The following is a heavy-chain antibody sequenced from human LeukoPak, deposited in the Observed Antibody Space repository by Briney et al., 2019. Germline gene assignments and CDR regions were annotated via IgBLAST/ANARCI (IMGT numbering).Heavy chain of an antibody. Sequence: PSETLSLTCAVSGGSFSGYYWSWIRQPPGKGLEWIGEINHSGSTNYNPSLKSRVTISVDTSKNKFSLKLSSVTSADTAVYYCARIGQWLVRFFDYWGQGTLVTVSS. CDR2: INHSGST. CDR3: ARIGQWLVRFFDY. J-gene: IGHJ4*02. V-gene: IGHV4-34*01. CDR1: GGSFSGYY. D-gene: IGHD6-19*01.